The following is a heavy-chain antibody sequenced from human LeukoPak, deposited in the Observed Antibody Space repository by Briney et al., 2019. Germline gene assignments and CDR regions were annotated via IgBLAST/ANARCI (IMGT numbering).Heavy chain of an antibody. V-gene: IGHV1-2*02. Sequence: ASVKVSCKASGYTFTSYGISWVRQAPGQGLEWMGWINPNSGGTNYAQKFQGRVTMTRDTSISTAYMELSRLRSDDTAVYYCARRAGLWFGELLPHLDYWGQGTLVTVSS. D-gene: IGHD3-10*01. J-gene: IGHJ4*02. CDR3: ARRAGLWFGELLPHLDY. CDR1: GYTFTSYG. CDR2: INPNSGGT.